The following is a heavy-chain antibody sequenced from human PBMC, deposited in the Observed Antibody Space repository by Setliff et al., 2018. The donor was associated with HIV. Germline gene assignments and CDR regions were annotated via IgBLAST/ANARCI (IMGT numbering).Heavy chain of an antibody. CDR2: ISAYNGNT. J-gene: IGHJ4*02. V-gene: IGHV1-18*01. CDR3: ARDPSSWFYFDY. Sequence: GASVKVSCKASGYTFSNYGISWVRQAPGQGLEWMGWISAYNGNTNYAQKFQGRVTMTTDTSTRTAYMELRSLRSDDTAVYYCARDPSSWFYFDYWGQGTLVTVS. D-gene: IGHD6-13*01. CDR1: GYTFSNYG.